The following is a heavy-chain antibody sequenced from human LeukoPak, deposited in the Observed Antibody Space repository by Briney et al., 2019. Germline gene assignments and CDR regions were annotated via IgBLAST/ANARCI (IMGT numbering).Heavy chain of an antibody. V-gene: IGHV3-23*01. Sequence: GGSLRLSCAASGFTFSSYAMSWVRQAPGKGLEWVSAISGSGGSTYYADSVKGRFTISRDNSKNTLYLQMNSLRAEDTAVYYCAKDQKYYDFWTDYYYMDVWGKGTTVTVSS. D-gene: IGHD3-3*01. CDR1: GFTFSSYA. J-gene: IGHJ6*03. CDR2: ISGSGGST. CDR3: AKDQKYYDFWTDYYYMDV.